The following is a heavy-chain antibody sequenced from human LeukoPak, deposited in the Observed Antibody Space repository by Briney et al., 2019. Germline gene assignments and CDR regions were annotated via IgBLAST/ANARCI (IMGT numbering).Heavy chain of an antibody. CDR1: GGSISSSSYY. CDR3: ARQFYESRSPHAKYFQH. V-gene: IGHV4-39*01. CDR2: IYYSGST. D-gene: IGHD3-22*01. J-gene: IGHJ1*01. Sequence: PSETLSPTCSVSGGSISSSSYYWGWIRQAPGRGLEWIGSIYYSGSTYYTPSLKSRVTISVDTSKNQFSLKLNSVTAADTAVYYCARQFYESRSPHAKYFQHWGQGTLVTVSS.